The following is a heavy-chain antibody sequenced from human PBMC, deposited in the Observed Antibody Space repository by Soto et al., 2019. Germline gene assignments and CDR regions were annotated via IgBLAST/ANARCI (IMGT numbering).Heavy chain of an antibody. CDR3: AHAYGGRSLY. CDR2: IYRDDNK. V-gene: IGHV2-5*02. J-gene: IGHJ4*02. D-gene: IGHD1-26*01. Sequence: QITLKESGPTLVKPTQTLTLTCTFSGFSLTTDRVGVGWISQTPGEALEWLAVIYRDDNKTYRPTLESRLTINNDTAKNQVALTMTMMGSLDTARYYCAHAYGGRSLYWGQGTLVTVSS. CDR1: GFSLTTDRVG.